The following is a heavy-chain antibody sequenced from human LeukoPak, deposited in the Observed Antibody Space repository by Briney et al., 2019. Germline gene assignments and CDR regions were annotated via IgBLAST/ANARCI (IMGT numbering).Heavy chain of an antibody. Sequence: GGSLRLSCAASGFTFSSYGMHWVRQAPGKGLEWVAFIRYDGSNKYYADSVKGRFTISRDNSKNTLYLQMNSLRAEDTAVYYCAKVGSGWYGAFDIWGQGTMVTVSS. CDR1: GFTFSSYG. D-gene: IGHD6-19*01. CDR2: IRYDGSNK. V-gene: IGHV3-30*02. CDR3: AKVGSGWYGAFDI. J-gene: IGHJ3*02.